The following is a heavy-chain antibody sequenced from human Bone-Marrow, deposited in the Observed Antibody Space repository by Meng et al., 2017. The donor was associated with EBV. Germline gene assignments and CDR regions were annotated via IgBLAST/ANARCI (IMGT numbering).Heavy chain of an antibody. Sequence: VQLKEPGPGLVKPSGTLSLTCAVSGGSSRSSNWWSWVRQPPGKGLEWIGEIYHSGSTNYNPSLKSRVTISVDKSKNQFSLKLSSVTAADTAVYYCARDMNGYSYGYYLDYWGQGTLVTVSS. V-gene: IGHV4-4*02. J-gene: IGHJ4*02. CDR3: ARDMNGYSYGYYLDY. D-gene: IGHD5-18*01. CDR1: GGSSRSSNW. CDR2: IYHSGST.